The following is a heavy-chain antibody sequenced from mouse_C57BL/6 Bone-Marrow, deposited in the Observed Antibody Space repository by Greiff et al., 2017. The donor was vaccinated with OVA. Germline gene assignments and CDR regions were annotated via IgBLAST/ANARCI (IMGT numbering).Heavy chain of an antibody. V-gene: IGHV7-3*04. J-gene: IGHJ2*01. Sequence: EVQLVESGGGLVQPGDSLSLSCAASGFTFTTYYMSWVRQPPGKALEWLAFIRNKPNGSTTEYSASVKGRFTISRDNSQSILYLQMNALRAEDRATYYCARDQGRVAVDCFDYWGQGTALTVSS. CDR3: ARDQGRVAVDCFDY. CDR1: GFTFTTYY. D-gene: IGHD1-1*01. CDR2: IRNKPNGSTT.